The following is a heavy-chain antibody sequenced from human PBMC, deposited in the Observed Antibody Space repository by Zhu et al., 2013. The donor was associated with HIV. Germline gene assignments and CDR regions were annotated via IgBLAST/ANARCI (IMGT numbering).Heavy chain of an antibody. V-gene: IGHV4-34*01. J-gene: IGHJ3*02. CDR1: GGSFSGYY. CDR3: AREGTRYSSGWYDAFDI. CDR2: INHSGST. D-gene: IGHD6-19*01. Sequence: QVQLQQWGAGLLKPSETLSLTCAVYGGSFSGYYWSWIRQPPGKGLEWIGEINHSGSTNYNPSLKRRVTISVDTSKNQFSLKLSSVTAADTAVYYCAREGTRYSSGWYDAFDIWGQGTMVTVSS.